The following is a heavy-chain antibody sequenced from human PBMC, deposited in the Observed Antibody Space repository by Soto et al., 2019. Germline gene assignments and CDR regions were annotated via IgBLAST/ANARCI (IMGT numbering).Heavy chain of an antibody. CDR2: VIRLIGKV. CDR1: GGSFTSFS. CDR3: GRGVTIFGSAPRDLPPDV. J-gene: IGHJ6*02. D-gene: IGHD3-10*01. Sequence: LEQSGAEVRSPGSSVTISCKASGGSFTSFSIDWVRQAPGEGLEWIGGVIRLIGKVRYSPTFQNRVTMTTDESANTAFLHLRRLTSDDTAVYFCGRGVTIFGSAPRDLPPDVWRQGTALIVSS. V-gene: IGHV1-69*05.